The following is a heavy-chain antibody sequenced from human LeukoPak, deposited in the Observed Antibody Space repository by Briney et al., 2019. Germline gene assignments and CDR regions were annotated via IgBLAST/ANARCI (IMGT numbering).Heavy chain of an antibody. V-gene: IGHV4-34*01. D-gene: IGHD3-10*01. Sequence: SETLSLTCAVYGGSFSGYYWSWIRQPPGKGLEWIGEINHSGSTNYNPSLKSRVTISVDTSKNQFSLKLSSVTAADTAVYYGARAQGRITEKGTSTNWFDPWGQGTLVTVSS. CDR2: INHSGST. CDR3: ARAQGRITEKGTSTNWFDP. CDR1: GGSFSGYY. J-gene: IGHJ5*02.